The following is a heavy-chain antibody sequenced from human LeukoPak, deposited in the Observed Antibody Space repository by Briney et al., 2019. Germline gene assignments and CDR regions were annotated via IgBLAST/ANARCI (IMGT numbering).Heavy chain of an antibody. CDR3: ARSRGMSKNDKNPLY. D-gene: IGHD6-13*01. V-gene: IGHV3-21*06. CDR2: IKGSDNYI. Sequence: GGSLRLSCAASGFSFSAYTLNWVRQSPGKGLEWVSSIKGSDNYIYNADSVAGRFTVSTDDAQNSIHLQMNSLRVEDTAIYYCARSRGMSKNDKNPLYWGQGILVTVSS. J-gene: IGHJ4*02. CDR1: GFSFSAYT.